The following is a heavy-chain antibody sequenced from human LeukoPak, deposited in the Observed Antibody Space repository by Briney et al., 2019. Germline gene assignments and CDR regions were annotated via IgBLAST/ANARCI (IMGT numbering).Heavy chain of an antibody. V-gene: IGHV4-39*07. D-gene: IGHD5-24*01. CDR3: ARDRLQLQS. J-gene: IGHJ5*02. Sequence: SETLSLTCTVSGGSIFSSNSYWGWIRQPPGKGLEWIGSIYYSGNTNYNPSLKSRVTISVDTSKNRFSLKLSSVTAADTAVYYCARDRLQLQSWGQGTLVTVSS. CDR1: GGSIFSSNSY. CDR2: IYYSGNT.